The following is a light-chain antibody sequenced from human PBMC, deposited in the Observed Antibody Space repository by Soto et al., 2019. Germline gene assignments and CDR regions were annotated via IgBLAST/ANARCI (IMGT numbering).Light chain of an antibody. CDR1: SSDVGGYNY. V-gene: IGLV2-14*01. Sequence: QSVLTQPASVSGSPGQSITISCTGTSSDVGGYNYVSWYQQQLGKAPKLMIHEVSNRPSGVSNRFSGSKSGNTASLTISGLQAEDEADYYCSSYTSSRAYVFGIGTKVTVL. CDR3: SSYTSSRAYV. J-gene: IGLJ1*01. CDR2: EVS.